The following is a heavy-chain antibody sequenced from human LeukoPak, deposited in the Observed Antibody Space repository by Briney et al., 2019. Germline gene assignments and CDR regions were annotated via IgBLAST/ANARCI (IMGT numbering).Heavy chain of an antibody. Sequence: GGSLRLSCAGSGFTFSSYGMHWVRQAPGKGVEWVAFIRYDGRNKYYADSVKGRFTISRDNSKNTLYLQMNSLRAEDTAVYYCAKARRVGCSSTSCYTLTPYDYWGQGTLVTVSS. CDR1: GFTFSSYG. D-gene: IGHD2-2*02. J-gene: IGHJ4*02. V-gene: IGHV3-30*02. CDR3: AKARRVGCSSTSCYTLTPYDY. CDR2: IRYDGRNK.